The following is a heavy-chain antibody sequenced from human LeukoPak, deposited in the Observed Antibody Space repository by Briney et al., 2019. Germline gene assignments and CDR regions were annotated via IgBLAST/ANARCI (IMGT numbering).Heavy chain of an antibody. Sequence: PGGSLRLSCAASGFTFSSSAMSWVRQAPGKGPEWVSAISNNGGYTYYADSVQGRFTISRDNSKSTLCLQMNSLRAEDTAVYYCAKQLGYCSDGSCYFSYWGQGTLVTVSS. CDR2: ISNNGGYT. CDR3: AKQLGYCSDGSCYFSY. J-gene: IGHJ4*02. CDR1: GFTFSSSA. D-gene: IGHD2-15*01. V-gene: IGHV3-23*01.